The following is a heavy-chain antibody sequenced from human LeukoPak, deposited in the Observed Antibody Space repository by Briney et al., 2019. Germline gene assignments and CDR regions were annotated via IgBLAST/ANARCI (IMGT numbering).Heavy chain of an antibody. CDR3: ASGDYCYYGMYV. V-gene: IGHV1-69*04. CDR1: GGTFSSYA. CDR2: IIPILGIA. J-gene: IGHJ6*02. Sequence: SVKVSCKASGGTFSSYAISWVRQAPGQGLEWMGRIIPILGIANYGQKFQGRVTITADKSTSTAYTELSSLRSEDTAVYYCASGDYCYYGMYVWGQGNTVTVSS.